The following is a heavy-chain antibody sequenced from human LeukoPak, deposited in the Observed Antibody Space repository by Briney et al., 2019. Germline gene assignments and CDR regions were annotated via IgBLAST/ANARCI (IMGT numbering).Heavy chain of an antibody. D-gene: IGHD2-2*01. Sequence: GRSLRLSCAGSGFTFSSCGMRWVRQAPGKGLVWVSRINSDGSSTSYADSVKGRFTISRDNAKNTLYLQMNSLRAEDTAVYYCARVSRTSHCYGYWGQGTLVTVSS. CDR2: INSDGSST. CDR3: ARVSRTSHCYGY. V-gene: IGHV3-74*01. J-gene: IGHJ4*02. CDR1: GFTFSSCG.